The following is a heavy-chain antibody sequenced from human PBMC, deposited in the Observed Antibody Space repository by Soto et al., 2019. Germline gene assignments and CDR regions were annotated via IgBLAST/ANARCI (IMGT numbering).Heavy chain of an antibody. D-gene: IGHD2-21*02. Sequence: QVQLQESGPGLVKPSQTLSLTCTVSGGSISSGGYYWSWIRQHPGKGLEWIGYIYYSGSTYYNPSLKIRVTISVDTSKNQFSLKLSSVTAADTAVYYCARDRSDWNYFDYWGQGTLVTVSS. CDR2: IYYSGST. J-gene: IGHJ4*02. V-gene: IGHV4-31*03. CDR3: ARDRSDWNYFDY. CDR1: GGSISSGGYY.